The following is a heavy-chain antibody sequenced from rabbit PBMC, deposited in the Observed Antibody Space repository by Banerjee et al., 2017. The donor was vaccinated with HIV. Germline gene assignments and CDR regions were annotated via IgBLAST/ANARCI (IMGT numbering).Heavy chain of an antibody. V-gene: IGHV1S45*01. J-gene: IGHJ6*01. D-gene: IGHD4-1*01. CDR2: INADSGLFV. Sequence: QEQLKESGGDLVKPGASLTLTCTASGFTFSSSYWICWVRQAPGKGPEWIACINADSGLFVYYASWAKGRFTISKTSTTVTLQMTSLTAADTATYFCARDLTDVIGWNFGWWGPGTLVTVS. CDR3: ARDLTDVIGWNFGW. CDR1: GFTFSSSYW.